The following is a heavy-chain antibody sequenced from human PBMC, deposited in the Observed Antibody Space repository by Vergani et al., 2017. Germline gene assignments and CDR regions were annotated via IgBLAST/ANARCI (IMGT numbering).Heavy chain of an antibody. Sequence: VQLVESGGGLVQPGGSLKLSCAASGFTFSSYGMHWVRQAPGKGLEWVAVIWYDGSNKYYADSVKGRFTISRDNSKNTLYLQMNSLRAEDTAVYYCARDHFWGSGSHNYYYYYGMDVWGQGTTVTVSS. CDR1: GFTFSSYG. D-gene: IGHD3-10*01. V-gene: IGHV3-33*08. CDR3: ARDHFWGSGSHNYYYYYGMDV. J-gene: IGHJ6*02. CDR2: IWYDGSNK.